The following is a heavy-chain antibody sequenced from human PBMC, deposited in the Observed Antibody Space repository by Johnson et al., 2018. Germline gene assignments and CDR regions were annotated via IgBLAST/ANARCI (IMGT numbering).Heavy chain of an antibody. D-gene: IGHD6-19*01. Sequence: EVQLVESGGGLVQPGGSLRLSCAASGFTFSSYDMHWVRQATGKGLEWVSAIGTAGDTYYPGSVTGRFTISRENAKNSLYLQMNSLRAGDTAVYYCARALAGAGNGCDAFDIWGQGTMVTVSS. CDR2: IGTAGDT. CDR1: GFTFSSYD. CDR3: ARALAGAGNGCDAFDI. V-gene: IGHV3-13*01. J-gene: IGHJ3*02.